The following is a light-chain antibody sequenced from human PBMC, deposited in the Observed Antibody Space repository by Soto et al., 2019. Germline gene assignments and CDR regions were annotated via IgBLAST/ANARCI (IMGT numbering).Light chain of an antibody. J-gene: IGKJ2*01. V-gene: IGKV3-15*01. CDR2: GAS. CDR3: QQYDSWPHT. Sequence: EIVMTQSPATLSVSPGERVTLSCGASQSISGDLAWYQQKPGQAPRLVIYGASTRATGVPARFSGSGSATEFTLTIGSLQSEDFAVYYCQQYDSWPHTFGLGTSLEIK. CDR1: QSISGD.